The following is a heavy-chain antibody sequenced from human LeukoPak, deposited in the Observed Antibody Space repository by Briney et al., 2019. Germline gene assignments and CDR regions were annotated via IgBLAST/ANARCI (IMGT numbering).Heavy chain of an antibody. D-gene: IGHD2-15*01. V-gene: IGHV1-18*01. CDR1: GYTFTSYG. CDR2: ISAYNGNT. Sequence: EASVKVSCKASGYTFTSYGISWVRQAPGQGLEWMGWISAYNGNTNYAQKLQGRVTMTTDTSTSTAYMELRSLRSDDTAVYYCARDYLGGWVGYCSGGSCYSFDYWGQGTTVTVSS. CDR3: ARDYLGGWVGYCSGGSCYSFDY. J-gene: IGHJ4*03.